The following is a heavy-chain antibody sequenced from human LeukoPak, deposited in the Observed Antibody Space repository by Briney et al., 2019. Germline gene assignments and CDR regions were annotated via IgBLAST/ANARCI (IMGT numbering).Heavy chain of an antibody. V-gene: IGHV4-39*01. J-gene: IGHJ4*02. CDR2: IYYTEST. D-gene: IGHD3-22*01. Sequence: PSETLSLTCTVSGGSISSSSYDWGWTRQPPGKGREWSGRIYYTESTYYNPSLKSRVTISVDTSKNQFSLKLSSVTAADTAVYYCARHYYYDSSGYYYDYFDYWGQGTLVTVSS. CDR3: ARHYYYDSSGYYYDYFDY. CDR1: GGSISSSSYD.